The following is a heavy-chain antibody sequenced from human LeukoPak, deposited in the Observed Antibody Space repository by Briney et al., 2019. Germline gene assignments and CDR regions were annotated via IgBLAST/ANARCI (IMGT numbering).Heavy chain of an antibody. V-gene: IGHV3-11*04. CDR2: ISSSGSTI. J-gene: IGHJ4*02. CDR1: GFTFSDYY. D-gene: IGHD3-9*01. Sequence: GGFLRLSCAASGFTFSDYYMSWIRQAPGKGLEWLSYISSSGSTIYYADSVQGRFTVSRDNAKNSLYLQMNSLRAEDTAVYYCARDRDDILTGYGVFDYWGQGTLVTVSS. CDR3: ARDRDDILTGYGVFDY.